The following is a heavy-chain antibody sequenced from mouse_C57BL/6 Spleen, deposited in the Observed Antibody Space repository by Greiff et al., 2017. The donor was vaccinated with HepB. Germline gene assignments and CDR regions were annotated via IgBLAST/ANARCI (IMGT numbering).Heavy chain of an antibody. J-gene: IGHJ1*03. CDR2: IHPNSGST. CDR1: GYTFTSYW. CDR3: ARSYYGSSPWYFDV. D-gene: IGHD1-1*01. Sequence: VQLQQSGAELVKPGASVKLSCKASGYTFTSYWMHWVKQRPGQGLEWIGMIHPNSGSTNYNEKFKSKATLTVDKSSSTAYMQLSSLTSEDSAVYDCARSYYGSSPWYFDVWGTGTTVTVSS. V-gene: IGHV1-64*01.